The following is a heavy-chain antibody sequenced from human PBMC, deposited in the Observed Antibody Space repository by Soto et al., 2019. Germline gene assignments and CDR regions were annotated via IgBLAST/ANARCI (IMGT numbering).Heavy chain of an antibody. CDR2: IYYSGST. CDR3: ARLDADIVVVVAATPDYYYYMDV. CDR1: GCSIISSSSY. V-gene: IGHV4-39*01. D-gene: IGHD2-15*01. J-gene: IGHJ6*03. Sequence: PSETLSLTCTVSGCSIISSSSYWGGIRQPPGKGREGIGSIYYSGSTYYNPALKSRVTISVDTSKNQFSLKLSSVTAADTAVYYCARLDADIVVVVAATPDYYYYMDVWGKGTTVTVS.